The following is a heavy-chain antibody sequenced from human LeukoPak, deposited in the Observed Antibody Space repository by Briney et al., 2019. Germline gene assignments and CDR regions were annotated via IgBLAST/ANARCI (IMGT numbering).Heavy chain of an antibody. V-gene: IGHV3-7*05. CDR3: AREAYCGGDCSIGAFDI. J-gene: IGHJ3*02. D-gene: IGHD2-21*02. CDR2: IKQDGSEK. CDR1: GFTFGSYW. Sequence: GGSLRLSCTASGFTFGSYWMSWVRQAPGKGLEWVANIKQDGSEKYYVDSVKGRFTISRDNAKNSLYLQMNSLRAEDTAVYYCAREAYCGGDCSIGAFDIWGQGTMVTVSS.